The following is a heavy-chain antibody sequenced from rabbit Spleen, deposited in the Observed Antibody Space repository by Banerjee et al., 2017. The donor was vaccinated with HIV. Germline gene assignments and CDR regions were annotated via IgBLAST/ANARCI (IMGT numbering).Heavy chain of an antibody. J-gene: IGHJ4*01. CDR2: IDPIFGIS. CDR3: ARDLAGAIGWNFYL. V-gene: IGHV1S40*01. CDR1: GFSFSSSYY. Sequence: QSLEESGGDLVKPGASLTLTCTASGFSFSSSYYMCWVRQAPGKGLEWIGYIDPIFGISYYATWVNGRFTISSHDAQNTLYLQLSSLTAADTATYFCARDLAGAIGWNFYLWGPGTLVTVS. D-gene: IGHD4-1*01.